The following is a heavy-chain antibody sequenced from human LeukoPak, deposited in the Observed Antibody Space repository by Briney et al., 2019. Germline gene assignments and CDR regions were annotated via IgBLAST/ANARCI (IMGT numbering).Heavy chain of an antibody. V-gene: IGHV1-46*01. Sequence: ASVKVSCKASGYTFTSYYMHWVRQAPGQGLEWMGIINPNGGSTTYAQRFQGRVTMTRDTSTSTVYMELSSLRSEDTAVYHCARGGHYYDSSGYYNAFDIWGLGTMVAVSS. J-gene: IGHJ3*02. D-gene: IGHD3-22*01. CDR1: GYTFTSYY. CDR3: ARGGHYYDSSGYYNAFDI. CDR2: INPNGGST.